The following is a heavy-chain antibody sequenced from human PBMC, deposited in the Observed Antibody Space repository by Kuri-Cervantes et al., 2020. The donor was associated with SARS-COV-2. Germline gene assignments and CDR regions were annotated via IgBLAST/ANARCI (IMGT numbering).Heavy chain of an antibody. CDR3: ARDRLAAAGTTEHRH. D-gene: IGHD6-13*01. V-gene: IGHV1-8*03. CDR2: MNPNSGNT. CDR1: GYTFTSYD. Sequence: ASVKVSCKASGYTFTSYDINWVRQATGQGLEWMGWMNPNSGNTGYAQKFQGRVTITRNTSISTAHMELSSLRSEDTAVYYCARDRLAAAGTTEHRHWGQGTLVTVSS. J-gene: IGHJ1*01.